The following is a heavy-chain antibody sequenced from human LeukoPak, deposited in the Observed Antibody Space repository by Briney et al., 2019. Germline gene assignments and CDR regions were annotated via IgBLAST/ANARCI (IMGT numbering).Heavy chain of an antibody. V-gene: IGHV4-59*08. CDR2: IYYSGST. J-gene: IGHJ5*02. Sequence: PSETLSLTCTVSGGSITSDYWSWIRQPPGKGLEWIGYIYYSGSTNYNPSLKSRVTISVDTSKNQFSLKLNSVTAADTAVYYCARHYYGSGSYRWFDPWGQETLVTVSS. CDR1: GGSITSDY. CDR3: ARHYYGSGSYRWFDP. D-gene: IGHD3-10*01.